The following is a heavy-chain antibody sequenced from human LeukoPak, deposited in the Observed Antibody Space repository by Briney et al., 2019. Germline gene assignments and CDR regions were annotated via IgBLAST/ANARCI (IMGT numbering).Heavy chain of an antibody. CDR3: ARANYYDSSGYSS. D-gene: IGHD3-22*01. CDR1: DGSFSGYY. CDR2: INHSGST. V-gene: IGHV4-34*01. J-gene: IGHJ5*02. Sequence: NPSETLSLPCAVYDGSFSGYYWSGIRKPPGKGLDGIGEINHSGSTNYNPSLKSRVTISVDTSKNQFSLKLSSVTAANTAVYYCARANYYDSSGYSSWGQGTLVTVSS.